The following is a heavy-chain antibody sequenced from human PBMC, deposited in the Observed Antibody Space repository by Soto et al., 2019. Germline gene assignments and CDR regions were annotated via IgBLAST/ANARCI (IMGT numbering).Heavy chain of an antibody. J-gene: IGHJ3*02. CDR3: ARTDYYYDISGYAPDAFDI. Sequence: SETLSLTCTVSGGSISGYYWSWIRQPPGKGLEWIGYMYNTGSTVYNPSLKSRVTISVDTSKNQFSLKLSSVTAADTAVYYCARTDYYYDISGYAPDAFDIWGRGTMVTVSS. CDR2: MYNTGST. CDR1: GGSISGYY. D-gene: IGHD3-22*01. V-gene: IGHV4-59*01.